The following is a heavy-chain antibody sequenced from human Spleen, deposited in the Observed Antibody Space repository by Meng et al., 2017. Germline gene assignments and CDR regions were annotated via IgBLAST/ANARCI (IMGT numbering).Heavy chain of an antibody. J-gene: IGHJ4*02. Sequence: SETLSLTCAVYGGSFSPYYWSWIRQAPGKGLEWIGDSGSTHYNPSLKSRVTISVDTSKNQFSLKLRSVTAADTAVYYCAKAYSPLTNSWYVAFDFWGQGTLVTVSS. CDR1: GGSFSPYY. V-gene: IGHV4-34*01. CDR2: SGST. D-gene: IGHD6-13*01. CDR3: AKAYSPLTNSWYVAFDF.